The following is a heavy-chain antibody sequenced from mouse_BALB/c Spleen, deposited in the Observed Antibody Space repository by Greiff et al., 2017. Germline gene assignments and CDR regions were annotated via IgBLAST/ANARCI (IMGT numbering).Heavy chain of an antibody. CDR1: GYSITSDYA. CDR2: ISYSGST. V-gene: IGHV3-2*02. J-gene: IGHJ3*01. D-gene: IGHD2-3*01. CDR3: ARVDGYYVAY. Sequence: EVKLQESGPGLVKPSQSLSLTCTVTGYSITSDYAWNWIRQFPGNKLEWMGYISYSGSTSYNPSLKSRISITRDTSKNQFFLQLNSVTTEDTATYYCARVDGYYVAYWGQGTLVTVSA.